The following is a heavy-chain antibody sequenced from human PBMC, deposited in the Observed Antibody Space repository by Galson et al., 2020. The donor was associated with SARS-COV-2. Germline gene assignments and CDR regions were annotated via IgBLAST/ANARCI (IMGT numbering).Heavy chain of an antibody. J-gene: IGHJ4*02. CDR2: VSGGRT. CDR3: VKDFGFSGGYFGDY. CDR1: GFTFSTYA. Sequence: GGSMRLSCAASGFTFSTYAMSWVRQAPGKGLEWVSGVSGGRTFYADSVKGRFSISRDNSKNTLYLEMKSLRAEDTAVYYCVKDFGFSGGYFGDYWGQGTLVTVSS. D-gene: IGHD1-26*01. V-gene: IGHV3-23*01.